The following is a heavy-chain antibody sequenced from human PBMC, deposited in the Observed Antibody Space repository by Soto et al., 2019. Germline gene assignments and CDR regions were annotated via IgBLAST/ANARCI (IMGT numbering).Heavy chain of an antibody. V-gene: IGHV3-23*01. Sequence: GGSLRLSCAASGFTFSSYAMSWVRQAPGKGLEWVSAISGSGGSTYYADSVKGRFTISRDNSKNTLYLQMNSLRAEDTAVYYCAFLTMVRGPPTTTDYWGQGTLVTVSS. CDR3: AFLTMVRGPPTTTDY. D-gene: IGHD3-10*01. CDR2: ISGSGGST. CDR1: GFTFSSYA. J-gene: IGHJ4*02.